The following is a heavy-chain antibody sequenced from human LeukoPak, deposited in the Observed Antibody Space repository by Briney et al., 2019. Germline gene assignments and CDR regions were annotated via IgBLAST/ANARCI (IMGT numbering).Heavy chain of an antibody. Sequence: GASVKVSCKTSGYTFTAYYIHWVRQAPGEEFEWMGWITHKSGATKFAQKFQGRVTLTRDTSIRTVYMELSNLISDDTATYYCVSWAGGNSDVASFDYWGQGTLVTVSS. D-gene: IGHD2-21*01. J-gene: IGHJ4*02. CDR3: VSWAGGNSDVASFDY. V-gene: IGHV1-2*02. CDR2: ITHKSGAT. CDR1: GYTFTAYY.